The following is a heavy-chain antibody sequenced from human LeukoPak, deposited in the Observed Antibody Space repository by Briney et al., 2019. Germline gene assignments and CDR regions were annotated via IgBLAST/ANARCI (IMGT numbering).Heavy chain of an antibody. Sequence: GGSLRLSCTTSGFTFSNFGMHWVRQAPGKGLEWVAVISYGGSNKYYADSVKGRFTISRDNSKNTLYLQMNSLRAEDTAVYYCARPASDYYYGMDVWGQGTTVTVSS. CDR2: ISYGGSNK. V-gene: IGHV3-30*19. J-gene: IGHJ6*02. CDR3: ARPASDYYYGMDV. CDR1: GFTFSNFG.